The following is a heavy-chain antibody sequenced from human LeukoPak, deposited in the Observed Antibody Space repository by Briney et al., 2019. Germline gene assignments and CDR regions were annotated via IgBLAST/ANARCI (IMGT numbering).Heavy chain of an antibody. CDR3: ARDLRKGSYFDC. Sequence: GGSLRLSCAASGFTFSTQGMHWVRQAPGKGLELVALIWYDGSNKYYADSVKGRFTISRDNSKNTLYLQMNSMRVEDTAVYYCARDLRKGSYFDCWGQGTLVTVSS. J-gene: IGHJ4*02. CDR1: GFTFSTQG. CDR2: IWYDGSNK. V-gene: IGHV3-33*01. D-gene: IGHD3-10*01.